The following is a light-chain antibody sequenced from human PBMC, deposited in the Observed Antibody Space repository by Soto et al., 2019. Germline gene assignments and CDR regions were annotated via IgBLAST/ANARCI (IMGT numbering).Light chain of an antibody. J-gene: IGKJ4*01. Sequence: EIVLTQSPATLSLSPGERATLSCRASQSVSTYLAWYQQRPGQAPRLLIYGASNRATGIPARFSGSGSGTDFTLAISSLEPEDFAVYYCQQRSNWPLTFGGGTKVEI. CDR2: GAS. CDR3: QQRSNWPLT. V-gene: IGKV3-11*01. CDR1: QSVSTY.